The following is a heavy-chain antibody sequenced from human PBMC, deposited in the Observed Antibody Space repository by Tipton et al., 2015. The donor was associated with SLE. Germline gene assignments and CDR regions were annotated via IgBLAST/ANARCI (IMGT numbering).Heavy chain of an antibody. CDR3: ARHFYNIGWNHFDN. Sequence: LRLSCTISGGSIGTYHWSWLRQSPGKGLEWIGYIHHSGSINYNPSLRSQVTMSMDTSQNQFSLKLSSVTAADTAVYYCARHFYNIGWNHFDNWGPGTLVTVSS. CDR2: IHHSGSI. V-gene: IGHV4-59*08. D-gene: IGHD6-19*01. J-gene: IGHJ4*02. CDR1: GGSIGTYH.